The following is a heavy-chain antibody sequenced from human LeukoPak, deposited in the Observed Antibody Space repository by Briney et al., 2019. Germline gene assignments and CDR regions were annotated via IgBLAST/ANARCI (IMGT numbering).Heavy chain of an antibody. J-gene: IGHJ6*02. CDR2: ISGSGGST. CDR1: GFTFSSYA. V-gene: IGHV3-23*01. D-gene: IGHD3-22*01. CDR3: ARDGATYYYDSSGYGGMDV. Sequence: PGGSLRLSCAASGFTFSSYAMSWVRQAPGKVLEWVSAISGSGGSTYYADSVKGRFTISRDNSKNTLYLQMNSLRAEDTAVYYCARDGATYYYDSSGYGGMDVWGQGTTVTVSS.